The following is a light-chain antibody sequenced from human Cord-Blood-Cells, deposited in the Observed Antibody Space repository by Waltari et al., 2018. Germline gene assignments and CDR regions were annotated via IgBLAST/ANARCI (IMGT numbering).Light chain of an antibody. J-gene: IGKJ2*02. CDR1: QSISSY. CDR3: QQSYSTPCT. Sequence: DIQMTQSPSSLSASVVDRVTITCRASQSISSYLNWYQQKPGKAPKLLIYAASSLQSGVPSRFSGSGSGTDFTLTISSLKTEDFATYYCQQSYSTPCTFGPGTKLEIK. V-gene: IGKV1-39*01. CDR2: AAS.